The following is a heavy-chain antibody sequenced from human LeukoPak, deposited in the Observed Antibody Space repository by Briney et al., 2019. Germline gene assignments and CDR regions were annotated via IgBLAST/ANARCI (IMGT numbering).Heavy chain of an antibody. CDR2: IYYSGST. J-gene: IGHJ3*02. CDR3: ARDLLSRGWQQPHRHDAFDI. Sequence: SETLSFTCSVSGGSISNSYWSWIRQPPGKGLEWIGYIYYSGSTNYNPSLKSRVTISVDTSKNQFSLKLSSVTAADTAVYYCARDLLSRGWQQPHRHDAFDIWGQGTMVTVSS. D-gene: IGHD6-13*01. CDR1: GGSISNSY. V-gene: IGHV4-59*01.